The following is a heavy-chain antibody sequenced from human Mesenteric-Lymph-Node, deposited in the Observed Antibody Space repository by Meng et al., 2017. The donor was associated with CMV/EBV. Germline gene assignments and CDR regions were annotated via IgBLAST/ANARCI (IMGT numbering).Heavy chain of an antibody. CDR2: IYSGGST. J-gene: IGHJ4*02. Sequence: GGSLRLSCAASGLTVSDYYMNWVRQAPGKGLEWVAVIYSGGSTHHADSVKGRFTISRDNSKNTLYLQMNSLRVGDTAVYYCAKRGFTYGYDYWGQGSLVTVSS. CDR3: AKRGFTYGYDY. V-gene: IGHV3-53*01. CDR1: GLTVSDYY. D-gene: IGHD5-18*01.